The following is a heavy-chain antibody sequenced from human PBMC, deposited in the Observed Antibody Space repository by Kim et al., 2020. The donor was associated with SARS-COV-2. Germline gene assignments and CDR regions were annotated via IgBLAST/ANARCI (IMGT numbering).Heavy chain of an antibody. D-gene: IGHD3-3*01. CDR2: INSDGSST. Sequence: GGSLRLSCAASEFTFSSYWMHWVRQAPGKGLLWVSRINSDGSSTNYADSVKGRFTISRANAKNTLYLQMNSLRAEDTALYYCSRGGWSGYPSPVGMDVWG. CDR3: SRGGWSGYPSPVGMDV. V-gene: IGHV3-74*01. J-gene: IGHJ6*03. CDR1: EFTFSSYW.